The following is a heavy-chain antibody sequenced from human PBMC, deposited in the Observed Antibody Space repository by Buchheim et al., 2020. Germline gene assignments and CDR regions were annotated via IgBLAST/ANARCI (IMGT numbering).Heavy chain of an antibody. CDR2: ISGSGGNT. CDR1: GFTFNSYA. Sequence: EVQLLESGGGLLQPGGSLRLSCVASGFTFNSYALTWVRQAPGKGLEWVAGISGSGGNTYYADSVKGRFSISRENYKNKLFLQMNSLRADDTAVYYCARSPYSSSAEVFDFWGQGTL. J-gene: IGHJ4*02. D-gene: IGHD6-6*01. CDR3: ARSPYSSSAEVFDF. V-gene: IGHV3-23*01.